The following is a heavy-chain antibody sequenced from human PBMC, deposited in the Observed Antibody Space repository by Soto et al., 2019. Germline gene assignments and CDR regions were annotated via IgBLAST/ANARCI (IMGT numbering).Heavy chain of an antibody. J-gene: IGHJ3*01. V-gene: IGHV4-31*03. Sequence: QVQLQESGPGLMKPSQTLSLTCTVSGGSISSGGNYWSWIRQHPGKGREWIRYIYYSGSTYYNPCLKSRVTVSVDTSKDQFYVKLCSVSGADTAVYYCAREVLSDYVWGSYRNFDRWGQGAMVTGSS. D-gene: IGHD3-16*02. CDR1: GGSISSGGNY. CDR3: AREVLSDYVWGSYRNFDR. CDR2: IYYSGST.